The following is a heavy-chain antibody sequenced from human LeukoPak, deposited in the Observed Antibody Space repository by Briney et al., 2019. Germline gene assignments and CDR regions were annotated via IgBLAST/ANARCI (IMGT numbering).Heavy chain of an antibody. J-gene: IGHJ6*03. CDR2: IYYSGST. CDR1: GGSISSSSYY. D-gene: IGHD6-13*01. Sequence: SETLSLTCTVSGGSISSSSYYWGWIRQPPGKGLEWIGSIYYSGSTYYNPSLKSRVTISVDTSKNQFSLKLSSVTAADTAVYYCARGSWYGPKNNYYYYYMDVCGEGTTVTISS. CDR3: ARGSWYGPKNNYYYYYMDV. V-gene: IGHV4-39*07.